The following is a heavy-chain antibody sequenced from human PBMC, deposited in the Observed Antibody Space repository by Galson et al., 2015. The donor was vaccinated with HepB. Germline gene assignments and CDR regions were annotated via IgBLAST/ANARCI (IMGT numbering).Heavy chain of an antibody. V-gene: IGHV1-2*06. CDR3: ARDRVAYCNGGKCYDKNWFDP. J-gene: IGHJ5*02. D-gene: IGHD2-8*02. CDR2: INPNSGGT. CDR1: GYTFTSYG. Sequence: SVKVSCKASGYTFTSYGISWVRQAPGQGLEWMGRINPNSGGTNYAQRFQGRVTMTRDTSINTAYMELSSLTSDDTAVYYCARDRVAYCNGGKCYDKNWFDPWGQGTLVTVSS.